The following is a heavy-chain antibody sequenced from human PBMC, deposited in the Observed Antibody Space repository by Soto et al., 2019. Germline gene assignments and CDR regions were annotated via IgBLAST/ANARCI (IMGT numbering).Heavy chain of an antibody. Sequence: PSETLSLTCTVSGGSISSYYWSWIRQPPGKGLEWIGYIYYSGSTNYNPSLKSRVTISVDTSKNQFSLKLSSVTAADTAVYYCARYYGDYVNDAFDIWGQGTMVT. CDR2: IYYSGST. CDR1: GGSISSYY. CDR3: ARYYGDYVNDAFDI. D-gene: IGHD4-17*01. V-gene: IGHV4-59*01. J-gene: IGHJ3*02.